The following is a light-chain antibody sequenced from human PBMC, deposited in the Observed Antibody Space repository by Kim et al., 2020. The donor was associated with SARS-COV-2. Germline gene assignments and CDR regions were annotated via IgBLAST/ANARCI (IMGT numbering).Light chain of an antibody. J-gene: IGKJ3*01. CDR1: QGISSY. CDR3: QQYYSYPFT. Sequence: ASTGDRVTITCRASQGISSYLAWYQQKPGKAPKLLIYAASTLQSGVPSRFSGSGSGTDFTLTISCLQSEDFATYYCQQYYSYPFTFGPGTKVDIK. V-gene: IGKV1-8*01. CDR2: AAS.